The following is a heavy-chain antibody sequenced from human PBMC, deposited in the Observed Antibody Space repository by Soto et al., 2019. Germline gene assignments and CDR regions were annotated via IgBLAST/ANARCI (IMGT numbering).Heavy chain of an antibody. Sequence: XAVKVSNKASGYPFTSYAMQRVRQAPGQRLEWMGWINAGNGNTKYSQKFQGRVTITRDTSASTAYMELSSLRSEDTAVYYCARDHAAAGTWWFDPWGQGTLVTVSS. CDR2: INAGNGNT. CDR1: GYPFTSYA. J-gene: IGHJ5*02. D-gene: IGHD6-13*01. V-gene: IGHV1-3*01. CDR3: ARDHAAAGTWWFDP.